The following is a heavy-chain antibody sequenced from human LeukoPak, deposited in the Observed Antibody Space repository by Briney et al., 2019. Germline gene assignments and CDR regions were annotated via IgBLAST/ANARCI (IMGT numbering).Heavy chain of an antibody. CDR3: AKDGTIFGVVIPYYFDY. Sequence: PGGSLRLSCAASGFTFSSYAMSWVRQAPGKGLEWVSAISDSGGSTYYADSVKGRFTISRDNSKNTLYLQMNSLRAEDTAVYYCAKDGTIFGVVIPYYFDYWGQGTLVTVSS. CDR1: GFTFSSYA. J-gene: IGHJ4*02. V-gene: IGHV3-23*01. D-gene: IGHD3-3*01. CDR2: ISDSGGST.